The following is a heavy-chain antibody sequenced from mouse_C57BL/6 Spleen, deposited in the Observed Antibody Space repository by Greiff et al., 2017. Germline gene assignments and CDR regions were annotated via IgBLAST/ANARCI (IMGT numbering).Heavy chain of an antibody. Sequence: EVKLQQSGPELVKPGASVKIPCKASGYTFTDYNMDWVKQSHGKSLEWIGDINPNNGGTIYNQKFKGKATLTVDKSSSTAYMELRSLTSEDTAVYYCARTYYYGSSRGFAYWGQGTLVTVSA. J-gene: IGHJ3*01. D-gene: IGHD1-1*01. CDR3: ARTYYYGSSRGFAY. V-gene: IGHV1-18*01. CDR1: GYTFTDYN. CDR2: INPNNGGT.